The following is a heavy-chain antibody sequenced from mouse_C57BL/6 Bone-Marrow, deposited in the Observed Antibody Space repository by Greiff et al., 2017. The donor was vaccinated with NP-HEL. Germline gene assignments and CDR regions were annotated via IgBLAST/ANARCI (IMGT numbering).Heavy chain of an antibody. V-gene: IGHV1-82*01. J-gene: IGHJ2*01. Sequence: QVQLQQSGPELVKPGASVKISCKASGYAFSSSWMNWVQQRPGKGLEWIGRIYPGDGDTNYNGKFKGKATLNADKSSSTAYMQLSSLTSEDSAVYSCARGDGSSYDYFDYWGQGTTLTVSS. CDR2: IYPGDGDT. D-gene: IGHD1-1*01. CDR1: GYAFSSSW. CDR3: ARGDGSSYDYFDY.